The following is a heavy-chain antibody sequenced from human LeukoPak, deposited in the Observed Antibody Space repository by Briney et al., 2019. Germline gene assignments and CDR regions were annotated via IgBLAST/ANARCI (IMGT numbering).Heavy chain of an antibody. J-gene: IGHJ4*02. CDR3: ARDSWFSMGKCDY. V-gene: IGHV4-34*01. Sequence: SETLSLTCAVYGGSFSGYYWSWIRQPPGKGLEWIGEINHSGSTNYNPSLKSRVTISVDTSKNQFSLKLSSVTAADTAVYYCARDSWFSMGKCDYWGQGTLVTVSS. CDR2: INHSGST. CDR1: GGSFSGYY. D-gene: IGHD2-8*02.